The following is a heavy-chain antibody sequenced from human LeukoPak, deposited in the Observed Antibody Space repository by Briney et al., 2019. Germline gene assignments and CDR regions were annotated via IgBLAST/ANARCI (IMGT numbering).Heavy chain of an antibody. V-gene: IGHV1-18*01. CDR2: ISAHNGYT. D-gene: IGHD3-3*01. J-gene: IGHJ4*02. Sequence: GASVKVSCKTSGYIFTSYGISWVRQAPGKGLEWMGWISAHNGYTRYAQKLQGRVTMTTDTSTSTAYMELRSLRSDDTAVYYCARADDQVLEWLSYWGQGTLVTVSS. CDR1: GYIFTSYG. CDR3: ARADDQVLEWLSY.